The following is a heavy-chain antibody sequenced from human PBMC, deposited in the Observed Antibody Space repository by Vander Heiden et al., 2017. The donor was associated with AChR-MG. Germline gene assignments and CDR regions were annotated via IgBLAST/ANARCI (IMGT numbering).Heavy chain of an antibody. CDR3: ARDRGSYSSSWYDLDY. D-gene: IGHD6-13*01. CDR2: ISYDGSNK. Sequence: QVQLVESGGGVVQPGRSLRLSCPASGFTFSSYAMHGVRQAPGKGLEWVAVISYDGSNKYYADSVKGRFTISRDNSKNTLYLQMNSLRAEDTAVYYCARDRGSYSSSWYDLDYWGQGTLVTVSS. CDR1: GFTFSSYA. V-gene: IGHV3-30-3*01. J-gene: IGHJ4*02.